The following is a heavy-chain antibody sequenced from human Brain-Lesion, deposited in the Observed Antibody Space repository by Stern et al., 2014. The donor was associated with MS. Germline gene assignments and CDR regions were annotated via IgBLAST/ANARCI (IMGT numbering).Heavy chain of an antibody. CDR3: ARDITGSSAYFAY. J-gene: IGHJ4*02. CDR2: ISWNSGTI. Sequence: VQLVQSGGDLVQPGRSLRLSCAAFGFPLDDYAMHWVRQAPGKGLEWVAGISWNSGTIGYADSVKGRFTTSRDNAYSSLYLQMNSLRPEDTALYYCARDITGSSAYFAYWGQGTLVTVSS. D-gene: IGHD1-14*01. CDR1: GFPLDDYA. V-gene: IGHV3-9*01.